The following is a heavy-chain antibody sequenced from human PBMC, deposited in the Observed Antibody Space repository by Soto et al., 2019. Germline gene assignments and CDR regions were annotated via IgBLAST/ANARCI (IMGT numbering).Heavy chain of an antibody. CDR3: ARGREGYCSGGSCYYNWFDP. V-gene: IGHV4-34*01. CDR1: GGSFSGYY. Sequence: QVQLQQWGAGLLKPSETLSLTCAVYGGSFSGYYWSWIRQPPGKGLEWIGEINHSGSTNYNPSLKSRVTISVDTSKNQFSLKLSSVTAADTAVYYCARGREGYCSGGSCYYNWFDPWGQGTLVTVSS. CDR2: INHSGST. D-gene: IGHD2-15*01. J-gene: IGHJ5*02.